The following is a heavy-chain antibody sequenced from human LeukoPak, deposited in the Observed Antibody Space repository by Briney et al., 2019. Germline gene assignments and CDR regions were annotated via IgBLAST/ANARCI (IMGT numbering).Heavy chain of an antibody. J-gene: IGHJ6*03. CDR1: GNTFTKYG. V-gene: IGHV1-18*01. Sequence: ASVKVSCKASGNTFTKYGISWVRQAPGQGLEWMGWISAYNGNTNYAQKLQGRVTMTRDTSTSTVYMELSSLRSEDTAVYYCARGTTVTTYQYYYNMDVWGKGTTVTISS. CDR3: ARGTTVTTYQYYYNMDV. CDR2: ISAYNGNT. D-gene: IGHD4-17*01.